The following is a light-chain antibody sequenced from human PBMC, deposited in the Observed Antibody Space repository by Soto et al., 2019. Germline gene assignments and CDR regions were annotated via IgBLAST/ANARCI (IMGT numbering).Light chain of an antibody. CDR2: QTS. V-gene: IGKV3D-11*03. CDR1: QYINTR. J-gene: IGKJ4*01. CDR3: QHCQPYGDSPPLT. Sequence: EIVLTQSPATLPSFPGXRVTLSCRASQYINTRLAWYQHRPGQAPRLLIYQTSIRAAGIPARFSASGTGTDFTLTISRLEPEDFAVYYCQHCQPYGDSPPLTFGGGTKVDIK.